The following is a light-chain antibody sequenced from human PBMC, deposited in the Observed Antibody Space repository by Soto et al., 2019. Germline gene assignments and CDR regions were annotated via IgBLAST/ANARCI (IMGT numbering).Light chain of an antibody. J-gene: IGKJ4*01. V-gene: IGKV1-6*01. CDR2: AAS. CDR3: LQDYNYPLT. Sequence: RVTITCRASQGIRNDLGWYQQKPGKAPKLLIYAASSLQSGVPSRFSGSGSGTDFTLTISSLQPEDFATYYCLQDYNYPLTFGGGTKVDIK. CDR1: QGIRND.